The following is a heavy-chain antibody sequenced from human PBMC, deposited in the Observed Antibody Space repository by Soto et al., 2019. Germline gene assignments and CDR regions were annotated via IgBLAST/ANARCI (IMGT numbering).Heavy chain of an antibody. CDR3: VRASMPKAHFDS. CDR1: GGSIRGYY. Sequence: QMQLQESGPGLVKPSETLSLTCTVSGGSIRGYYWSWIRQSAGMGLEWIGRMHTSGSTNYNPSLKSRVTFPVDMSKNQISLKLSSVTAADTALYYCVRASMPKAHFDSWGQGTLVTVSS. CDR2: MHTSGST. D-gene: IGHD2-2*01. J-gene: IGHJ4*02. V-gene: IGHV4-4*07.